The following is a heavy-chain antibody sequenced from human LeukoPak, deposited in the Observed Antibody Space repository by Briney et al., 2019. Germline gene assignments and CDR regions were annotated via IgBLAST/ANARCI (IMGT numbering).Heavy chain of an antibody. Sequence: GSLRLSCAASGFTFSSYSMNWVRQAPGKGLEWVSSISSSSSYIYYADSVKGRFTISRDNAKNSLYLQMNSLRAEDTAVYYCARDLGPYDSSGYFDYWGQGTLVTVSS. D-gene: IGHD3-22*01. CDR1: GFTFSSYS. CDR3: ARDLGPYDSSGYFDY. J-gene: IGHJ4*02. V-gene: IGHV3-21*01. CDR2: ISSSSSYI.